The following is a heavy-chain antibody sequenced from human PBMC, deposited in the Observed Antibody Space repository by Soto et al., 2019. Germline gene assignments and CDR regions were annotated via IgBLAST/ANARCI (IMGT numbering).Heavy chain of an antibody. J-gene: IGHJ4*02. CDR2: IYHSGTT. CDR1: GGSISSSNW. Sequence: SETLSLTCAVSGGSISSSNWWSWVRQPPGKGLEWIGEIYHSGTTNYNPSLKSRVTMSVDVSNNQFSLNLSSLTSADTAVYYCARSLFGALDYWGQGTLVTVSS. CDR3: ARSLFGALDY. V-gene: IGHV4-4*02. D-gene: IGHD3-10*02.